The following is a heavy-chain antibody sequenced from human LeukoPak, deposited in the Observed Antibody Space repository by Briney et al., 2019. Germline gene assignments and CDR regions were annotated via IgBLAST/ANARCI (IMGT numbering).Heavy chain of an antibody. J-gene: IGHJ4*02. CDR2: IYYSGGT. Sequence: KASETLSLTCDVSVGSMSSRTFYWGWIRQPPGKGLEWIGTIYYSGGTYYNPSLYSRVTLSVDTSKNQFSLNLNSVTAADTALYYCARHFRGEFRELDYWGQGTLVTVSS. CDR1: VGSMSSRTFY. CDR3: ARHFRGEFRELDY. D-gene: IGHD3-16*01. V-gene: IGHV4-39*07.